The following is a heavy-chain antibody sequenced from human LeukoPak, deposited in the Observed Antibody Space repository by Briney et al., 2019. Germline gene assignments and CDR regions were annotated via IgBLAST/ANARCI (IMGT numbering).Heavy chain of an antibody. CDR1: GFNFSSYG. CDR3: AKYSSSWSQYNWLDP. CDR2: IWYDGNNK. V-gene: IGHV3-33*06. D-gene: IGHD6-13*01. Sequence: PGGSLRLSCVASGFNFSSYGMHWVRQAPGKGLEWVAVIWYDGNNKYYADSVKGRFTISRDNSKNTVYLQMSSLRAEDTAVYYCAKYSSSWSQYNWLDPWGQGTLVTVSS. J-gene: IGHJ5*02.